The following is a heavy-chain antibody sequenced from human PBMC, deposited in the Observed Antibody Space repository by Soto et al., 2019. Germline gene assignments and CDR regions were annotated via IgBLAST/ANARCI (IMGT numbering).Heavy chain of an antibody. CDR1: GGTFSNYA. Sequence: QVQLVQSGAEVKKPGSSVKVSCKASGGTFSNYAISWARQAPGHGLEWMGGIIPFLGTPNYAQRFQGRVTITADEATSTAYMELSSLRSEDTAVYYCARGPYGSGTAPLYGMDVWGQGTTVTVSS. CDR3: ARGPYGSGTAPLYGMDV. J-gene: IGHJ6*02. CDR2: IIPFLGTP. V-gene: IGHV1-69*01. D-gene: IGHD3-10*01.